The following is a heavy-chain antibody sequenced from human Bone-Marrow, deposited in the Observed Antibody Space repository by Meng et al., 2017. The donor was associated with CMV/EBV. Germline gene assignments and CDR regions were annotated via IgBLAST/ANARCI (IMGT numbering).Heavy chain of an antibody. J-gene: IGHJ4*02. D-gene: IGHD2-2*01. Sequence: GESLKISCAASGFTFSPYWMHWVRQAPGKGLEWVSCINSDGTSTSYADSVKGRLTIYRDNAKNTAYLQMDSLRVEDTAVYYCARGGRYCSTMSCLELGNWGQGTLVTVSS. CDR3: ARGGRYCSTMSCLELGN. V-gene: IGHV3-74*01. CDR1: GFTFSPYW. CDR2: INSDGTST.